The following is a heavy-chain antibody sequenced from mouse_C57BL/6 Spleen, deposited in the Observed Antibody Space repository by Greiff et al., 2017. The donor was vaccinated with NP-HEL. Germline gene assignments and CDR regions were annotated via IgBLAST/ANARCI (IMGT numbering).Heavy chain of an antibody. V-gene: IGHV1-55*01. CDR1: GYTFTSYW. CDR3: ARGYILWSSWFAY. D-gene: IGHD1-1*02. J-gene: IGHJ3*01. CDR2: IYPGSGST. Sequence: QVQLQQPGAELVKPGASVKMSCKASGYTFTSYWITWVKQRPGQGLEWIGDIYPGSGSTNYNEKFKSKATLTVDTSSSTSYMQLSSLTSEDSAVYCCARGYILWSSWFAYWGQGTLVTVSA.